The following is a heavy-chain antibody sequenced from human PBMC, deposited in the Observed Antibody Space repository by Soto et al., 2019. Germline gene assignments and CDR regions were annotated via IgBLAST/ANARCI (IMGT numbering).Heavy chain of an antibody. J-gene: IGHJ6*02. CDR3: ARWECDYDFCIFYYRPGYCYLYGIPA. D-gene: IGHD3-3*01. CDR1: GGSFSGDY. CDR2: INHSGST. V-gene: IGHV4-34*01. Sequence: AEALSLSGALFGGSFSGDYWCWIPPPPGKGLEWIGEINHSGSTNYNPSLKSRVTISVDTSKNQFSLKLSSVTAADTAVYYCARWECDYDFCIFYYRPGYCYLYGIPARGQG.